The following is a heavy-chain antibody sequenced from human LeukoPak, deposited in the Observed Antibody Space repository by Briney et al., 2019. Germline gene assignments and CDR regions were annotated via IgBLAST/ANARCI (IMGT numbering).Heavy chain of an antibody. CDR2: IYYSGST. CDR1: GGSISSYY. J-gene: IGHJ2*01. D-gene: IGHD4-23*01. V-gene: IGHV4-59*01. CDR3: ARSVVTLYWYFDL. Sequence: SETLSLTCTVSGGSISSYYWSWIRQPPGKGLEWIGYIYYSGSTNYNPSLKSRVTISLDTSKNPFSLKLSSVTTADTAVYYCARSVVTLYWYFDLWGRGTLVTVSS.